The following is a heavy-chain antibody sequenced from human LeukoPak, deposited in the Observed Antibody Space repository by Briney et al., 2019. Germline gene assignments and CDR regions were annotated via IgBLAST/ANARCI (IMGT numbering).Heavy chain of an antibody. D-gene: IGHD3-22*01. CDR3: ARDQGYYDSSAFNDY. CDR1: GFTFSSYS. V-gene: IGHV3-48*04. Sequence: TGGSLRLSCAASGFTFSSYSMNWVRRAPGKGLEWVSYISSSSSTIYYADSVKGRFTISRDNAKNSLYLQMNSLRAEDTAVYYCARDQGYYDSSAFNDYWGQGTLVTVSS. CDR2: ISSSSSTI. J-gene: IGHJ4*02.